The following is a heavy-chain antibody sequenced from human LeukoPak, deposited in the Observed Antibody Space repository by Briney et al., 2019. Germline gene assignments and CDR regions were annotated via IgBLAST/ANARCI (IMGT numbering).Heavy chain of an antibody. J-gene: IGHJ4*02. CDR3: AKDHGIVGALLLLPYRDYFDY. Sequence: QPGGSLRLSCAASGFTFSSYAMSWVRQAPGKGLEWVSATSGSDGSTYYADSVKGRFTISRDNSKNTLYLQMNSLRAEDTAVYYCAKDHGIVGALLLLPYRDYFDYWGQGTLVTVSS. V-gene: IGHV3-23*01. CDR1: GFTFSSYA. D-gene: IGHD1-26*01. CDR2: TSGSDGST.